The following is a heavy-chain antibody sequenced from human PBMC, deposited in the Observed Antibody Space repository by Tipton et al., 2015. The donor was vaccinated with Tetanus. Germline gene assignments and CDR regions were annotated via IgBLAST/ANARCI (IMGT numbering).Heavy chain of an antibody. Sequence: SLRLSCVDSGSSFSTENMNWVRQAPGKGLEWLAYISKSSNPIFYAASVKGRLTISRDNAKNSLYLQMNSLRDEDTAVYYCARGSGSSWFAYWGQGTLVTVSS. CDR3: ARGSGSSWFAY. V-gene: IGHV3-48*02. CDR2: ISKSSNPI. CDR1: GSSFSTEN. D-gene: IGHD3-10*01. J-gene: IGHJ5*01.